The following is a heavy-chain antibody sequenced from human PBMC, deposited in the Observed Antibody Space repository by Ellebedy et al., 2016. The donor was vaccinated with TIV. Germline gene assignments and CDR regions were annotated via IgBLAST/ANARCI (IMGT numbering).Heavy chain of an antibody. J-gene: IGHJ6*02. CDR2: IIPILGIV. CDR1: GGTFSSYA. D-gene: IGHD3-16*01. CDR3: ASPRTHGRGRVYYYGMDV. V-gene: IGHV1-69*04. Sequence: AASVKASCKASGGTFSSYAISWVRQAPGQGLEWMGRIIPILGIVNYAQKLQGRVTITADKSTSTGYMELSSLRSEGTAVYYCASPRTHGRGRVYYYGMDVWGQGTTVTVSS.